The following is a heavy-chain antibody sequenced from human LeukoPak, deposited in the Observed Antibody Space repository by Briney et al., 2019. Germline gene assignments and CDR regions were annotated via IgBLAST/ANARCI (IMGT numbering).Heavy chain of an antibody. D-gene: IGHD6-13*01. CDR2: IRYDGSNK. Sequence: PGGSLRLSCAASGFTFSSYGMHWARQAPGKGLEWVAFIRYDGSNKYYADSVKGRFTISRDNSKNTLYLQMNSLRAEDTAVYYCARLQRTIRIAAAGTNYFDYWGQGTLVTVSS. V-gene: IGHV3-30*02. J-gene: IGHJ4*02. CDR1: GFTFSSYG. CDR3: ARLQRTIRIAAAGTNYFDY.